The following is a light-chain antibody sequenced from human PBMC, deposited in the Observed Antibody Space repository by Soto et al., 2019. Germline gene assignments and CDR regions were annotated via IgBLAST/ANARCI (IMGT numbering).Light chain of an antibody. V-gene: IGLV2-14*01. CDR1: SSDVGGYDY. Sequence: QSVLTQPASVSGSPGQSITISCTGTSSDVGGYDYVSWYQLHPGKAPKLMVFEVSNRPSGVSYRFSGSKSGNTASLTISGLQAEDEAAYFCSSYSISTAYLFGTGAKATVL. CDR2: EVS. J-gene: IGLJ1*01. CDR3: SSYSISTAYL.